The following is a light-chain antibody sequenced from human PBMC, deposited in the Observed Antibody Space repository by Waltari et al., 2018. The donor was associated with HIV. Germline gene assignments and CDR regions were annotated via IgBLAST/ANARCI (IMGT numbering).Light chain of an antibody. Sequence: QSVLTQPPSASGTPGQRVTMSCSGSSSNIGSNYVYWYQQLPGTAPKLLLYRNNQRPSGVPDRFSGSKSGTSASLAISGLRSEDEAHYYCATWTDSLSGVVFGGGTKLRVL. CDR3: ATWTDSLSGVV. CDR1: SSNIGSNY. CDR2: RNN. J-gene: IGLJ2*01. V-gene: IGLV1-47*01.